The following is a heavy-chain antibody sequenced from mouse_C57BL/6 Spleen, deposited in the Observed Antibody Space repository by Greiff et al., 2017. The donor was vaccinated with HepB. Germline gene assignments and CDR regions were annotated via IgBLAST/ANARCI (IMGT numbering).Heavy chain of an antibody. Sequence: EVMLVESGGGLVQPGGSLSLSCAASGFTFTDYYMSWVRQPPGKALEWLGFIRNKANGYTTEYSASVKGRFTISRDNSQSILYLQMNALRAEDSATYYCAGSSPWYFDVWGTGTTVTVSS. CDR3: AGSSPWYFDV. CDR2: IRNKANGYTT. D-gene: IGHD1-1*01. V-gene: IGHV7-3*01. CDR1: GFTFTDYY. J-gene: IGHJ1*03.